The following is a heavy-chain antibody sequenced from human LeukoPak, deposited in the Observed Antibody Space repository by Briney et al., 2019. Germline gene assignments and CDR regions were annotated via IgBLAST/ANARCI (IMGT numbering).Heavy chain of an antibody. CDR1: GFTFSSYS. D-gene: IGHD3-3*01. CDR3: AREGSDFWSGYSKGYFDY. CDR2: IGSSVSTR. Sequence: TGGSLRFSCAVSGFTFSSYSMNWVRRAPGKGPEWVSYIGSSVSTRYYADSVKGRFTISRDNGKHSLYLQMNSLRAEDTAVYYCAREGSDFWSGYSKGYFDYWGQGTLVTVSS. J-gene: IGHJ4*02. V-gene: IGHV3-48*01.